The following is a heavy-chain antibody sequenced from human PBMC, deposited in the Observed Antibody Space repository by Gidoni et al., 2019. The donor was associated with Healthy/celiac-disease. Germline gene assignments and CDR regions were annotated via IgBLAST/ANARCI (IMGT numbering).Heavy chain of an antibody. CDR3: ASDGSGSYPNFDY. J-gene: IGHJ4*02. Sequence: EVQLLESGGGLVQPGGSLRLSCAASGFPFSSYGMSWVRQAPGKGLEWVSAISGSGGSTYYADSVKGRFTISRDNSKNTLYLQMNSLRAEDTAVYYCASDGSGSYPNFDYWGQGTLVTVSS. CDR2: ISGSGGST. D-gene: IGHD3-10*01. V-gene: IGHV3-23*01. CDR1: GFPFSSYG.